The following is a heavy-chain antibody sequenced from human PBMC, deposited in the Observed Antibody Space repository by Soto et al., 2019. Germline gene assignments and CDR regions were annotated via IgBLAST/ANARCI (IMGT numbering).Heavy chain of an antibody. CDR3: AKWEGGAYYYY. V-gene: IGHV3-30*18. CDR1: GFTFSSYG. J-gene: IGHJ4*02. D-gene: IGHD3-3*01. Sequence: QVQLVESGGGVVQPGRSLRLSCAASGFTFSSYGMHWVRQAPGKGVEWVAVISYDGSNKYYADSVKGRFTISRDNSKNTLYLQMNSLRAEDTAVYYCAKWEGGAYYYYWGQGTLVTVSS. CDR2: ISYDGSNK.